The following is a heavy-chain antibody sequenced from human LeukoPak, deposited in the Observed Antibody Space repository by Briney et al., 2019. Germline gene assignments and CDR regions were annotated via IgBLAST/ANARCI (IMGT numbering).Heavy chain of an antibody. D-gene: IGHD2-15*01. CDR1: GVSIYSSTYY. Sequence: TSETLSLTCSVSGVSIYSSTYYWAWIRQPPGKGLEFIGSIYYNEDTFHNPSLKSRLTISVGTSANLFSLRLTSVTAADTATYYCARQLAAGNDGFDVWGQGTVVTVSS. CDR3: ARQLAAGNDGFDV. CDR2: IYYNEDT. V-gene: IGHV4-39*01. J-gene: IGHJ3*01.